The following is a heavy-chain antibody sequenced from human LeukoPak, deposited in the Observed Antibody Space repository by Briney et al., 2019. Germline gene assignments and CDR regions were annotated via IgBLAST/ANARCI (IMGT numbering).Heavy chain of an antibody. V-gene: IGHV3-7*01. CDR1: GFTVSSNY. D-gene: IGHD6-19*01. CDR2: IKYDGGEK. J-gene: IGHJ5*02. Sequence: GGSLRLSCAASGFTVSSNYMSWVRQAPGKGLEWVANIKYDGGEKYYVDSVKGRFTISRDNAKNSVYLQMNSLRAEDTAVYYCAKDSDSGAYDHWGQGTLVTVSS. CDR3: AKDSDSGAYDH.